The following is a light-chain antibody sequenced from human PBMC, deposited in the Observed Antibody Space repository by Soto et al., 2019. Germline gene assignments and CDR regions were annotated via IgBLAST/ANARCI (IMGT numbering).Light chain of an antibody. V-gene: IGLV2-11*01. Sequence: QSVLTQPRSVSGAPGQSVTISRTGTRSGVGGYHHVSWIQQHPGEAPKLIMYDVIERPSGVPNRFSGSKFGNTASLTISGLQAEDEADYYCCSFANNFTYVFGHGTKVTVL. CDR2: DVI. CDR1: RSGVGGYHH. J-gene: IGLJ1*01. CDR3: CSFANNFTYV.